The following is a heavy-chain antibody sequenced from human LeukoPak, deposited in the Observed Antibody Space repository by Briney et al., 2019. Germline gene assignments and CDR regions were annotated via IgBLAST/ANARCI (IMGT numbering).Heavy chain of an antibody. J-gene: IGHJ4*02. D-gene: IGHD5-12*01. V-gene: IGHV3-23*01. CDR3: AKDSGWLRFHY. CDR1: GFFLTDHY. Sequence: GGSLRLSCTASGFFLTDHYMSWIRQAAGKGLEWVSGISPSGDITYYVDSVKGRFTISRDNSKNTFYLQMNSLRAEDTAVYYCAKDSGWLRFHYWGQGTLVTVSS. CDR2: ISPSGDIT.